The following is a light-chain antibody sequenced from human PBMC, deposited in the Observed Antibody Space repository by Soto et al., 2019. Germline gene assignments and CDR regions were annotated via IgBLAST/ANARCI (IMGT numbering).Light chain of an antibody. J-gene: IGLJ3*02. V-gene: IGLV2-23*02. CDR3: CSYAGGGTWV. CDR1: SSDVGGYNY. CDR2: EVS. Sequence: QSALTQPASVSGSPGQSITISCTGTSSDVGGYNYVSWYQQHPGKAPKLMIYEVSNRPSGVSNRFSGSKSGNTASLTISGLQAEDEADYYCCSYAGGGTWVFGGGTKLTVL.